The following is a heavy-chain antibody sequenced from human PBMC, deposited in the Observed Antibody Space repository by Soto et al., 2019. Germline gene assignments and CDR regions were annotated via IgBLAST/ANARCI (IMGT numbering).Heavy chain of an antibody. V-gene: IGHV4-30-2*01. D-gene: IGHD5-18*01. CDR2: IYHSGST. CDR1: GGSISSGGYS. CDR3: ARDGGYSYGYYYYGMDV. Sequence: QLQLQESGSGLVKPSQTLSLTCAVSGGSISSGGYSWSWIRQPPGKGLEWIGYIYHSGSTYYNPSLQSRVTISVDRSKNRFSLKLSSVTAADAAVYYCARDGGYSYGYYYYGMDVWGQGTTVTVSS. J-gene: IGHJ6*02.